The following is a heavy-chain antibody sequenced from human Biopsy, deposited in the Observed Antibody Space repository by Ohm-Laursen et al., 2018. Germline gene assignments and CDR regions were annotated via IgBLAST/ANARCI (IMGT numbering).Heavy chain of an antibody. CDR2: IWYDGSNK. Sequence: SLRLSCSASGFTFSSYGMHWVRQAPGKGLEWEAAIWYDGSNKNYADSVKGRFTISIDNSKNKLYLQMNSLRAEDTAVYYCAKCMTGGSNYYFHLCGQGTLVTVSS. CDR1: GFTFSSYG. CDR3: AKCMTGGSNYYFHL. J-gene: IGHJ4*02. V-gene: IGHV3-33*06. D-gene: IGHD2-8*01.